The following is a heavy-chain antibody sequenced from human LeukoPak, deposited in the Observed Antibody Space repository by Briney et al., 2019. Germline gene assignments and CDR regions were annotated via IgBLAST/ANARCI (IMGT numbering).Heavy chain of an antibody. CDR3: ARTYGSGGYYYYGMDV. D-gene: IGHD3-10*01. J-gene: IGHJ6*02. Sequence: PSETLSLTCAVYGGSFSGYYWSWIRQPPGKGLEWIGYIYYSGSTNYNPSLKSRVTISVDTSKNQFSLKLSSVTAADTAVYYCARTYGSGGYYYYGMDVWGQGTTVTVSS. CDR2: IYYSGST. CDR1: GGSFSGYY. V-gene: IGHV4-59*01.